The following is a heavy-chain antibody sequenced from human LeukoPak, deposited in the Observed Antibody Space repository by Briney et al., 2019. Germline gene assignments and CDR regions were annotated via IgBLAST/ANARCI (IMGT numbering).Heavy chain of an antibody. V-gene: IGHV3-23*01. CDR3: ARDRLVVDTAMVTHYYYMDV. CDR2: ISGSGGST. J-gene: IGHJ6*03. D-gene: IGHD5-18*01. CDR1: GFTFSSYA. Sequence: PGGSLRLSCAASGFTFSSYAMSWVRQAPGKGLEWVSAISGSGGSTYYADSVKGRFTISRDNSKNTLYLQMNSLRAEDTAVYYCARDRLVVDTAMVTHYYYMDVWGKGTTVTVSS.